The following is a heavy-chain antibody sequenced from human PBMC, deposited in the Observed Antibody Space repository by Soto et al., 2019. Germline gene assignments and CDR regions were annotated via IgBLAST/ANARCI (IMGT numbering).Heavy chain of an antibody. J-gene: IGHJ6*01. CDR1: GYTFTSYG. D-gene: IGHD2-2*02. Sequence: QVQLVQSGGEVKKPGASVKVSCQASGYTFTSYGISWVRQAPGQGLEWRGWISVYNGKTNYAQKFQGRVTMTIDTSTTTAYLEVRSLRFDDTAVYYCTRARYCSSPSCYNHYYYGMDIWGQGTTVTVSS. V-gene: IGHV1-18*04. CDR2: ISVYNGKT. CDR3: TRARYCSSPSCYNHYYYGMDI.